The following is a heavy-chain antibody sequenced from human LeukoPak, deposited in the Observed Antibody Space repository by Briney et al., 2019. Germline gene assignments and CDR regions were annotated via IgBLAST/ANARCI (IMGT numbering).Heavy chain of an antibody. J-gene: IGHJ6*03. D-gene: IGHD1-26*01. CDR1: GGSISSYY. Sequence: PSETLSLTCTVSGGSISSYYWSWIRQPPGKGLEWIGYIYYSGSTNYNPSLKSRATISVDTSKNQFSLKLSSVTAADTAVYYCARDTVGAILMDVWGKGTTVTVSS. CDR3: ARDTVGAILMDV. CDR2: IYYSGST. V-gene: IGHV4-59*01.